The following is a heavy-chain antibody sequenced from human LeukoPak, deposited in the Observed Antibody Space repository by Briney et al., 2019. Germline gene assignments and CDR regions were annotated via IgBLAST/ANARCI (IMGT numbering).Heavy chain of an antibody. D-gene: IGHD3-9*01. CDR3: ARRFYDILTGSRDAFDI. Sequence: GESLKISCKASGYSFTNHWIDWVRQMPGKGLEWMGMIYPGDSDTRCSPSFQGQVTISADKSISTAYLQWSSLKASDTAMYYCARRFYDILTGSRDAFDIWGQGTVVTVSS. J-gene: IGHJ3*02. V-gene: IGHV5-51*01. CDR1: GYSFTNHW. CDR2: IYPGDSDT.